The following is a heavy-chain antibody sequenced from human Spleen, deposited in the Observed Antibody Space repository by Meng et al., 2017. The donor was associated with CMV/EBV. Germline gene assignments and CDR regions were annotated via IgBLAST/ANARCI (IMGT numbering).Heavy chain of an antibody. Sequence: YWGWIRKPAGNGLEWIGEINHSGSTNDNPSRKSRVTISVDTSKNQFSLKLSSVTAADTAVYYCARDPGYYYDSSGYYYVGPSDWYFDLWGRGTLVTVSS. D-gene: IGHD3-22*01. V-gene: IGHV4-34*01. CDR2: INHSGST. CDR3: ARDPGYYYDSSGYYYVGPSDWYFDL. J-gene: IGHJ2*01. CDR1: Y.